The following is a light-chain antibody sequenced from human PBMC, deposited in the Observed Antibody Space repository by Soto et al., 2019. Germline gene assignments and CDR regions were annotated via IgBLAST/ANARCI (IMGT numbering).Light chain of an antibody. CDR2: DAP. CDR1: QDISNY. Sequence: DIQMTQSPSSLSASVGDRVTITCQASQDISNYLNWYQQKPGKAPKLLIYDAPNLETGVPSWFSGSGAGADITCTITSLQPEDVATDYWEQYDNLPPNFGGGKKV. J-gene: IGKJ4*01. CDR3: EQYDNLPPN. V-gene: IGKV1-33*01.